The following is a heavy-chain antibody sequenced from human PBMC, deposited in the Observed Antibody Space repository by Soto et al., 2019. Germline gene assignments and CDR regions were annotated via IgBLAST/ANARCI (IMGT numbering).Heavy chain of an antibody. CDR2: IYYSGST. CDR3: AREGDTAMAGKYYFDY. J-gene: IGHJ4*02. CDR1: GGSISSYY. V-gene: IGHV4-59*12. D-gene: IGHD5-18*01. Sequence: QVQLQESGPGLVKPSETLSLTCTVSGGSISSYYWSWIRQPPGQGLEWIGYIYYSGSTNYNPSLKSRVTISVDTSKNQFSLKLSSVTAADTAVYYCAREGDTAMAGKYYFDYWGQGTLGTVSS.